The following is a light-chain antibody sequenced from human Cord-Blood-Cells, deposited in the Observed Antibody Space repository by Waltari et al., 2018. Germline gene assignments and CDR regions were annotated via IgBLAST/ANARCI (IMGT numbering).Light chain of an antibody. J-gene: IGKJ2*01. CDR1: QSISSY. CDR3: QQSYSTPYT. V-gene: IGKV1-39*01. Sequence: DIQMTQSPSSLSASVGDRLTSTCRASQSISSYLNWYQQKPGKAPKLLIYAASSLQSGVPSRFSGSGSGTDFTLTISSLQPEDFATYYCQQSYSTPYTFGQGTKLEIK. CDR2: AAS.